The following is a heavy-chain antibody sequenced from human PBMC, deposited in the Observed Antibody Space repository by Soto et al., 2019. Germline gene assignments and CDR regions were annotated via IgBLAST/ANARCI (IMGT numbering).Heavy chain of an antibody. CDR3: ARIGVGSRR. V-gene: IGHV1-69*06. J-gene: IGHJ3*01. CDR1: GDTFSNYV. D-gene: IGHD1-26*01. Sequence: QVRLVQSGAEVRKPGSSVRVSCESSGDTFSNYVMSWVRQAPGQGLEWMGGFAPISGSPDYSENFQRRITITADTSTSTSYMELGSLTSDDTAVYYCARIGVGSRRWGQGTLVTVSS. CDR2: FAPISGSP.